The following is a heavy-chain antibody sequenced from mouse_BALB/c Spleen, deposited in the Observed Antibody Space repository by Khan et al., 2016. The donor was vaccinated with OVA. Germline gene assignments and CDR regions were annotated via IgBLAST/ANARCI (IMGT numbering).Heavy chain of an antibody. CDR3: ARGYEFFPY. V-gene: IGHV1-26*01. J-gene: IGHJ3*01. CDR1: GYSFTVYY. Sequence: VQLQQPGPDLVKPGASVKISCKAPGYSFTVYYMTWVKQSHGKSPEWIGRVNPNNGDTNYNQNFKGKAILTVDKSSNTAYMELRSLTSEDSAVFYCARGYEFFPYWGQGTLVTVSA. D-gene: IGHD2-12*01. CDR2: VNPNNGDT.